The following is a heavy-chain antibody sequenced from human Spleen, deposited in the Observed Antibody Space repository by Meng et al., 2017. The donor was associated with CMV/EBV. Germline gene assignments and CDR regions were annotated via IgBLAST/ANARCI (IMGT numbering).Heavy chain of an antibody. J-gene: IGHJ1*01. CDR3: ARAGSCSSTSCYTIQH. V-gene: IGHV3-30*09. Sequence: GESLKISCAASGFTFSSYTMHWVRQAPGKGLEWVAFISRDASNEYYADSVKGRFAISRDNPKNTLYLQMNSLRAEDTAVYYCARAGSCSSTSCYTIQHWGQGTLVTVSS. CDR1: GFTFSSYT. D-gene: IGHD2-2*02. CDR2: ISRDASNE.